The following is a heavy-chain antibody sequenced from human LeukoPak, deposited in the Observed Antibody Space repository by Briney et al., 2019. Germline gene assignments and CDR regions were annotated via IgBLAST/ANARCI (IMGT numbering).Heavy chain of an antibody. CDR2: ISGSGGST. J-gene: IGHJ4*02. CDR3: AKDRKVYYYDSSGYDY. D-gene: IGHD3-22*01. V-gene: IGHV3-23*01. Sequence: PGGSLRLSCAASGFTFSSYAMSWVRQAPGKGLEWVSGISGSGGSTYYADSVRGRFTISSDNSKNTLYLQMNSLRAEDTAVYYCAKDRKVYYYDSSGYDYWGQGTLVTVSS. CDR1: GFTFSSYA.